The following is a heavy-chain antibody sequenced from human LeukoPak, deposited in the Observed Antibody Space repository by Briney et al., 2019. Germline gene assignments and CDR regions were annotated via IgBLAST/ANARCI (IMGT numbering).Heavy chain of an antibody. Sequence: GASVKVSCKASGYTFTSYYMHWVRQAPGQGLEWMGIINPSGGSTSYAQKFQGRVTMTRNTSISTAYMELSSLRSEDTAVYYCARKTVAGPHEGFDPWGQGTLVTVTS. CDR1: GYTFTSYY. D-gene: IGHD6-19*01. V-gene: IGHV1-46*01. J-gene: IGHJ5*02. CDR2: INPSGGST. CDR3: ARKTVAGPHEGFDP.